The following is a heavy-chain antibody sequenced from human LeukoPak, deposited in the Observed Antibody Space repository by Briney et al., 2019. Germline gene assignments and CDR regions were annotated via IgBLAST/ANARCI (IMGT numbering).Heavy chain of an antibody. CDR3: ARDPVVVPAATHGGWFDP. J-gene: IGHJ5*02. D-gene: IGHD2-2*01. Sequence: SETLSLTCTVSGGSISSYYWSWIRQPAGKGLEWIGRIYTSGSTNCNPSLKSRVTMSVDTSKNQFSLKLSSVTAADTAVYYCARDPVVVPAATHGGWFDPWGQGTLVTVSS. CDR2: IYTSGST. V-gene: IGHV4-4*07. CDR1: GGSISSYY.